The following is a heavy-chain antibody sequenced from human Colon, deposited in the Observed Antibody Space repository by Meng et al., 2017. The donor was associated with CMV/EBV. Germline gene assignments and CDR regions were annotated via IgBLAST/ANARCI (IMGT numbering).Heavy chain of an antibody. CDR2: IYYLGTT. CDR3: ARDNTIVVPSDAFDI. D-gene: IGHD3-22*01. Sequence: GSLRLSCTVSDGSISSSSYYWGWIRQSPGTGLEWIGSIYYLGTTYYNPSLKSRVTISLDTSKNQYSLSLTSVTAADTAVYYCARDNTIVVPSDAFDIWGQGTLVTVSS. CDR1: DGSISSSSYY. V-gene: IGHV4-39*07. J-gene: IGHJ3*02.